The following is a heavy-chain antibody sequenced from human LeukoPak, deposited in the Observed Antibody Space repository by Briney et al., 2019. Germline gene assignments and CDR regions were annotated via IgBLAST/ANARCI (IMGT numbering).Heavy chain of an antibody. J-gene: IGHJ4*02. V-gene: IGHV1-69*05. CDR1: GGTFSSYA. Sequence: ASVKVSCKASGGTFSSYAISWVRQAPGQGLEWMGGIIPIFGTANYAQKFQGRVTITTDESTSTAHMELSSLRSEDTAVYYCARLGPVRGDDYWGQGTLVTVSS. CDR3: ARLGPVRGDDY. CDR2: IIPIFGTA. D-gene: IGHD3-10*01.